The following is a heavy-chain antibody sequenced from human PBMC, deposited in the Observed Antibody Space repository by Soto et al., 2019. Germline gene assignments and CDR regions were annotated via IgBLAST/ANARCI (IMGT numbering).Heavy chain of an antibody. CDR1: GFTFSSYA. J-gene: IGHJ3*01. V-gene: IGHV3-23*01. CDR3: AKLPIIRGNALDL. D-gene: IGHD3-10*01. CDR2: ISGTAESI. Sequence: LRLSCAASGFTFSSYAMSWVRQAPGKGLEWVSVISGTAESIYYVDSVKGRFTISRDNSRNTVYLKMNFLRAEDTALYYCAKLPIIRGNALDLWGQGTMVTVSS.